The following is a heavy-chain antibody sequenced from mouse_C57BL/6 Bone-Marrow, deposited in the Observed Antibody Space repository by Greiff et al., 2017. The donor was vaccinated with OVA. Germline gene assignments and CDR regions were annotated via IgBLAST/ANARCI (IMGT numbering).Heavy chain of an antibody. CDR1: GYTFTSYW. CDR3: ASSSGYFDV. J-gene: IGHJ1*03. CDR2: IDPSDSYT. V-gene: IGHV1-59*01. Sequence: VRLQQPGAELVRPGTSVKLSCKASGYTFTSYWMHWVKQRPGQGLEWIGVIDPSDSYTNYNQKFKGKATLTVDTSSSTAYMQLSSLTSEDSAVYYCASSSGYFDVWGTGTTVTVSS. D-gene: IGHD3-1*01.